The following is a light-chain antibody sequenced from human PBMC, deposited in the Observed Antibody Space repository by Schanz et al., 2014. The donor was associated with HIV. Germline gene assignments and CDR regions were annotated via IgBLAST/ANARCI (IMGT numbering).Light chain of an antibody. CDR1: QGINSY. CDR3: LQHNNYPRT. V-gene: IGKV1-17*01. J-gene: IGKJ4*01. Sequence: DIQMTQSPSSLSASVGDRVTITCRASQGINSYLNWYQQKPGKAPKRLIYSASSLQSGVPSRFSGSGSGTEFTLTINGLQPEDFATYYCLQHNNYPRTFGGGTKVEI. CDR2: SAS.